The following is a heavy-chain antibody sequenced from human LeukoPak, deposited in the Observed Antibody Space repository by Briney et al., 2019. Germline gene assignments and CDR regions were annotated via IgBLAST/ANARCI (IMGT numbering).Heavy chain of an antibody. V-gene: IGHV4-31*03. D-gene: IGHD6-13*01. J-gene: IGHJ4*02. CDR2: IYYSGST. Sequence: SETLSLTCTVSGGSISSGGYYWSWIRQHPGKGLGWIGYIYYSGSTYYNPSLKSRVTISVDTSKNQFSLKLSSVTAADTAVYYCARGVGSSWYGAQFDYWGQGTLVTVSS. CDR3: ARGVGSSWYGAQFDY. CDR1: GGSISSGGYY.